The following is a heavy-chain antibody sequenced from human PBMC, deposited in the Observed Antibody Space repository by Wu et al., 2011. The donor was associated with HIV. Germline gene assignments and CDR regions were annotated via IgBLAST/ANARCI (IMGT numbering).Heavy chain of an antibody. CDR3: ARGGTYYFDY. CDR1: RNSLTSHG. Sequence: QVQLVQSGAEVKKPGASVKVSCKTSRNSLTSHGISWVRQAPGQGLQWMGWISAYNGDTNYAQKFQGRVTMTIDTFTATAYMELRSLRSDDTAVYYCARGGTYYFDYWGQGTLVTVSS. J-gene: IGHJ4*02. D-gene: IGHD3/OR15-3a*01. CDR2: ISAYNGDT. V-gene: IGHV1-18*01.